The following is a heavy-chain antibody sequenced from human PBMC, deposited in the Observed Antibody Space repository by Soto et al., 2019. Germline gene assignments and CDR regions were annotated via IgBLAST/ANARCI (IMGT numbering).Heavy chain of an antibody. V-gene: IGHV1-69*01. CDR2: IIPIFGTA. J-gene: IGHJ6*02. CDR1: GGTFSSYA. D-gene: IGHD3-22*01. CDR3: ASGRYYYDSSGYYYDYYCGMDV. Sequence: QVQLVQSGAEVKKPGSSVKVSCKASGGTFSSYAISWVRQAPGQGLEWMGGIIPIFGTANYAQKFQGRVTITADECRSTGYVELSRLRCEDTAVYYCASGRYYYDSSGYYYDYYCGMDVWGQGTTVTVSS.